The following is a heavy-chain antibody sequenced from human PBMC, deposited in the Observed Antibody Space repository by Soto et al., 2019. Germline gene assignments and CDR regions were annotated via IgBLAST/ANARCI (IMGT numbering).Heavy chain of an antibody. Sequence: PSETLSLTCTVSGGSISSYYWSWIRQPPGKGLEWIGHIYYSGSTNYNPSLKSRVTISVDTSKNQFSLKLSFVTAADTAVYYCARGYYYGSGSHDYYYYYGMDVWGQGTTVTVSS. CDR1: GGSISSYY. J-gene: IGHJ6*02. D-gene: IGHD3-10*01. CDR3: ARGYYYGSGSHDYYYYYGMDV. V-gene: IGHV4-59*01. CDR2: IYYSGST.